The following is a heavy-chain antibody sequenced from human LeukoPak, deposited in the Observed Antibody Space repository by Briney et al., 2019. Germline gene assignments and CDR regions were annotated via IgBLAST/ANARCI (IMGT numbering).Heavy chain of an antibody. J-gene: IGHJ4*02. V-gene: IGHV4-31*03. CDR3: ARMRFGEFALGY. Sequence: PSETLSLTCTVSGGSISSGGYYWSWIRQHPGKGLEWIGYIYYSGSTYYNPSLKSRVTISVDTSKNQFSLKLSSVTAADTAVYYCARMRFGEFALGYWGQGTLVTVSS. CDR1: GGSISSGGYY. CDR2: IYYSGST. D-gene: IGHD3-10*01.